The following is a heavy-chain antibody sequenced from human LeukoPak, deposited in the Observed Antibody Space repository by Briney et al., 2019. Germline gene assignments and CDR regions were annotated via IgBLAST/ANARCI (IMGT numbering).Heavy chain of an antibody. Sequence: GESLKISCKGSGYSFTSYWIRWVRQMPGKSLEWMGIIYPGDSDTRYSPSFQGQVTISADKSISTAYLQWSSLKASDTAMYYCARQIAAAGTESFDYWGQGTLVTVSS. CDR3: ARQIAAAGTESFDY. CDR2: IYPGDSDT. J-gene: IGHJ4*02. V-gene: IGHV5-51*01. D-gene: IGHD6-13*01. CDR1: GYSFTSYW.